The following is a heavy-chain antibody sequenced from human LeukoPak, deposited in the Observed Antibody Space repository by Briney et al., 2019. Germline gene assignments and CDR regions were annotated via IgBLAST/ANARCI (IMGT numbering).Heavy chain of an antibody. V-gene: IGHV1-69*13. Sequence: SVKVSCKASGGTFISYAISWVRQAPGQGLEWMGGIIPIFGTANYAQKFQGGVTITADESTSTAYMELSSLRSEDTAVYYYARGSRGDYVGDYWGQGTLVTVSS. D-gene: IGHD4-17*01. CDR1: GGTFISYA. J-gene: IGHJ4*02. CDR2: IIPIFGTA. CDR3: ARGSRGDYVGDY.